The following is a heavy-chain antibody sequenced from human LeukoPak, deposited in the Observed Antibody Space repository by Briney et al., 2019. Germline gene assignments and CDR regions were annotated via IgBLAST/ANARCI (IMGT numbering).Heavy chain of an antibody. D-gene: IGHD1-26*01. J-gene: IGHJ3*02. CDR1: GFTSSIYG. CDR2: IWYDGSKK. CDR3: ARVGGLDAFDI. V-gene: IGHV3-33*01. Sequence: PERSLRLSCAASGFTSSIYGMHWVRQAPGKGLEWVALIWYDGSKKYYADSVKGRFTISRHNSQNTLFLQMNSLRAEDTAVYYCARVGGLDAFDIWGQGTMVTVSS.